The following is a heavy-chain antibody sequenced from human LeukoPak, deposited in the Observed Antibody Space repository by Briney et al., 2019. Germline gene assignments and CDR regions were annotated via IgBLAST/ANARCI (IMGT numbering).Heavy chain of an antibody. CDR2: ISGSGGST. J-gene: IGHJ6*02. V-gene: IGHV3-23*01. CDR1: GFTSSSYA. D-gene: IGHD6-13*01. CDR3: AGSSSWWYYYYGMDV. Sequence: GGSLRLSCAASGFTSSSYAMSWVRQAPGKGLEWVSAISGSGGSTYYADSVKGRFTISRHNSKNTLYLQMNSLRAEDTAVYYCAGSSSWWYYYYGMDVWGQGTTVTVSS.